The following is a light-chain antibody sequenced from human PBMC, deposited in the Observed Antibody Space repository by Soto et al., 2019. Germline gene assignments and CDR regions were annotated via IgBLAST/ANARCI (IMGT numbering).Light chain of an antibody. V-gene: IGKV3-11*01. Sequence: EIVLTQSPATLSLSPGERATLSCRASQHVSRYLAWYQQKPGQAPRLLIYDASNRATGIPARFSGSGSGTDFTLTLSSLEPEDFAIYYCQQRSIWPPAFGGGTNVEIK. CDR3: QQRSIWPPA. J-gene: IGKJ4*01. CDR2: DAS. CDR1: QHVSRY.